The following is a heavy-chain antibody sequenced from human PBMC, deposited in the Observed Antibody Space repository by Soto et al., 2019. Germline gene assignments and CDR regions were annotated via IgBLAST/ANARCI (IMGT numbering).Heavy chain of an antibody. CDR2: IWYDGSNK. D-gene: IGHD4-4*01. Sequence: SLRLSCAASGFTFSSYGMHWVRQAPGKGLEWVAFIWYDGSNKYYADSVKGRFTISRDNSKNTLYLQMNSLRAEDTAVYYCARDWGAATVNPVDYWGQGTLVTVSS. J-gene: IGHJ4*02. CDR1: GFTFSSYG. CDR3: ARDWGAATVNPVDY. V-gene: IGHV3-33*01.